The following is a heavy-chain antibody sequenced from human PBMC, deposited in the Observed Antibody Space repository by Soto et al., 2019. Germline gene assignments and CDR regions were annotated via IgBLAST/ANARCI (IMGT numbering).Heavy chain of an antibody. CDR1: GGSISGYY. V-gene: IGHV4-4*08. Sequence: SETLSLTCTVSGGSISGYYWSWLRQPPGKGLEWIGYIYSIGSTNYNPSLRSRVTMSVDTSKNQFSLKLSSVTAADTAVYYCAWIAMVRGAMPDYYYYYAMDVWGQGTTVTVSS. CDR3: AWIAMVRGAMPDYYYYYAMDV. D-gene: IGHD3-10*01. J-gene: IGHJ6*02. CDR2: IYSIGST.